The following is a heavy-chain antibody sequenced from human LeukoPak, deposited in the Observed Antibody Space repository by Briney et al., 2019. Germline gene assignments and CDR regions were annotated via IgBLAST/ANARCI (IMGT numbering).Heavy chain of an antibody. CDR1: GGPISSHY. V-gene: IGHV4-59*11. Sequence: SETLSLTCTVSGGPISSHYWSWIRQPPGKGLEWIGYIYYSGSTNYNPSLKSRVTISVDTSKNQFSLKLSSVTAADTAVYYCARYLWLAELIYYFDYWGQGTLVTVSS. CDR3: ARYLWLAELIYYFDY. D-gene: IGHD3-10*01. J-gene: IGHJ4*02. CDR2: IYYSGST.